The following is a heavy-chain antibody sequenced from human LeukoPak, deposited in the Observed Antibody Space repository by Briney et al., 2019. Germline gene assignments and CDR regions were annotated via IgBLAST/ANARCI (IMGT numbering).Heavy chain of an antibody. D-gene: IGHD5-24*01. CDR1: GFTFSSYW. V-gene: IGHV3-30*03. Sequence: GGSLRLSCAASGFTFSSYWMHWVRQAPGKGLEWVAVISYDGSNKYYADSVKGRFTISRDNSKNTLYLQMNSLRAEDTAVYYCAREADVEMATIPYYFDYWGQGTLVTVSS. CDR3: AREADVEMATIPYYFDY. J-gene: IGHJ4*02. CDR2: ISYDGSNK.